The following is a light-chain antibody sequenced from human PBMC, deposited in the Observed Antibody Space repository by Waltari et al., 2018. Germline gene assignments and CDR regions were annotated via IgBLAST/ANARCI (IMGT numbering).Light chain of an antibody. CDR2: DAS. J-gene: IGKJ1*01. CDR1: QSIRGW. CDR3: QHYNNYS. V-gene: IGKV1-5*01. Sequence: DIQMTQSPSTLSASVGDRVTITCRASQSIRGWLAWYQQKPGKAPKVLIYDASTLGSGVSSRFSGSGSGTEFTLTINGLQPDDFATYYCQHYNNYSFGQGTRVEIK.